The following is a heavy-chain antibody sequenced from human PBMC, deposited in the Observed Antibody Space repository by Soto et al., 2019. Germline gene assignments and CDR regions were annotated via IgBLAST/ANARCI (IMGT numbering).Heavy chain of an antibody. CDR1: GFTFSSYG. D-gene: IGHD3-9*01. Sequence: QVQLVESGGGVVEPGRSLRLSCAASGFTFSSYGMHWVRQAPGKGLEWGAVIWYDGSNKYYADSVKGRFTISRDNSKATLYLQMNSLRGEDTAVYYCARERGSDYDILTGSRYYGMDVWGQGTTVTVCS. J-gene: IGHJ6*02. CDR3: ARERGSDYDILTGSRYYGMDV. CDR2: IWYDGSNK. V-gene: IGHV3-33*01.